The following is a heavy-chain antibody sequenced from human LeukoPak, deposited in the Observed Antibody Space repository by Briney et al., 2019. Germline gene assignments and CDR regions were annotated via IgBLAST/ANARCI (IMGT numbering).Heavy chain of an antibody. V-gene: IGHV3-23*01. J-gene: IGHJ3*02. CDR3: ARDLREHGVFDI. CDR1: GFTFSNYV. Sequence: GGSLRLSCAASGFTFSNYVMRWVRQAPGKGLEWVSTINDGGTSTFYADSVKGRFTISRDNSKNTVYLQMNSLRAEDTAVYYCARDLREHGVFDIWGQGTMVTVSS. D-gene: IGHD1-26*01. CDR2: INDGGTST.